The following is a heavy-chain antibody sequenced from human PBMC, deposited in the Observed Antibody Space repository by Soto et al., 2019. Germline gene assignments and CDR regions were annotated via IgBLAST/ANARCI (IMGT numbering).Heavy chain of an antibody. J-gene: IGHJ5*02. D-gene: IGHD3-10*01. CDR2: VIPIFGTA. Sequence: GASVKVSCKASGGTFSSYAISWVRQAPGQGLEWMGGVIPIFGTANYAQKFQGRVTITADESTSTAYMELSSLRSEDTAVYYCAIYFRETRSHSWFDPWGQGTLVTVSS. CDR3: AIYFRETRSHSWFDP. V-gene: IGHV1-69*13. CDR1: GGTFSSYA.